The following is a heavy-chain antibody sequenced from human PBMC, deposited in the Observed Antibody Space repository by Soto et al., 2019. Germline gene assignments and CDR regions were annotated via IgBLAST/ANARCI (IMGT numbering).Heavy chain of an antibody. CDR2: IYHYGST. CDR1: GDSLDSGDSY. D-gene: IGHD4-17*01. V-gene: IGHV4-30-4*01. Sequence: PSETLSLTCTVSGDSLDSGDSYWSWIRQPPGKGLEWIGYIYHYGSTSYNPSLKSRLIISVDTSENQFSLKVSSVTGADTAVYYCARGVYADYSYYFEYWGQGALVTVSS. J-gene: IGHJ4*02. CDR3: ARGVYADYSYYFEY.